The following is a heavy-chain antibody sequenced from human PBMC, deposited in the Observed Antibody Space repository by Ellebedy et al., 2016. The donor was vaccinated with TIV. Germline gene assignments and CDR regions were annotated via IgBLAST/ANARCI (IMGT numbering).Heavy chain of an antibody. CDR1: GYTFTDYY. V-gene: IGHV1-2*02. CDR3: ASDSSGYSAYFDY. CDR2: INPNSGGT. D-gene: IGHD3-22*01. J-gene: IGHJ4*02. Sequence: ASVKVSXXASGYTFTDYYIHWVRQAPGQGLEWMGWINPNSGGTNYAQKFQGRVTMTRDTSISTAYMELSRLRSDDTAVYYCASDSSGYSAYFDYWGQGTLVTVSS.